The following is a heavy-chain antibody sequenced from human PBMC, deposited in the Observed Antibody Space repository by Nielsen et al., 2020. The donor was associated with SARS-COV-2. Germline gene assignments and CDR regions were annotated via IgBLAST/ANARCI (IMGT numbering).Heavy chain of an antibody. V-gene: IGHV2-26*01. D-gene: IGHD3-10*01. CDR3: ARTSGGYYGSGRYYYYYGMDV. Sequence: SGPTLVKPTETLTLTCTVSGFSLSNARMGVSWIRQPPGKALEWLAHIFSNDEKSYSTSLKSRLTISKDTSKSQVVLTMTNMDPVDTATYYCARTSGGYYGSGRYYYYYGMDVWGQGTTVTVSS. J-gene: IGHJ6*02. CDR2: IFSNDEK. CDR1: GFSLSNARMG.